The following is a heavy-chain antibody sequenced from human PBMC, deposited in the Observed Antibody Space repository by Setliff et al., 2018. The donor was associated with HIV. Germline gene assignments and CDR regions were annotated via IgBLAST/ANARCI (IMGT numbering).Heavy chain of an antibody. CDR3: ARDRSGIAVAAPDAFDV. CDR2: IIPLLGTP. Sequence: SVKVSCKASGGSFRNYAINWVRQAPGQGLEWMGGIIPLLGTPNYAHKFQGRVTITADKYSITVYMELSSLRSEDSAVFYCARDRSGIAVAAPDAFDVWGQGTMVTVSS. V-gene: IGHV1-69*06. J-gene: IGHJ3*01. CDR1: GGSFRNYA. D-gene: IGHD6-19*01.